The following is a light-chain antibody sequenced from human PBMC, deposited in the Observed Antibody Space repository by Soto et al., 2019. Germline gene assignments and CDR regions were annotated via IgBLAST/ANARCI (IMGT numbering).Light chain of an antibody. J-gene: IGKJ1*01. Sequence: EIVLTQSPGTLSLSPGERATLSCRASQSVSNRCLAWYQQKAGQAPRLLIYGASSRATGIADRFSGSGSGTDFTLTITRLEPEDFAVYFCQQYGSPPKAFGQGTKVEIK. CDR2: GAS. CDR1: QSVSNRC. V-gene: IGKV3-20*01. CDR3: QQYGSPPKA.